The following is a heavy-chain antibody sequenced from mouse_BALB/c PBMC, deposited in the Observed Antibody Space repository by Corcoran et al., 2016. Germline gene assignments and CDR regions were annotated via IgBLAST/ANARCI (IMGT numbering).Heavy chain of an antibody. CDR2: INPNSGDT. J-gene: IGHJ1*03. CDR3: ASFTMVQGINDYYMDV. V-gene: IGHV1-64*01. Sequence: QVQLVQSGAEVKKPGASVKVSCKASGYTFTGHYLHWVRQAPGQGLEGMGWINPNSGDTNDAQKVKGGVTRTRDTCISTAYMELSRLRSDDTAVYDCASFTMVQGINDYYMDVWGKGTTVTVSS. CDR1: GYTFTGHY. D-gene: IGHD1-1*02.